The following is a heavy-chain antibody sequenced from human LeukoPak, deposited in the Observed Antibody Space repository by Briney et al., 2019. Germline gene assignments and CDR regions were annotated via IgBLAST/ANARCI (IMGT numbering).Heavy chain of an antibody. CDR2: IIPIFGTA. V-gene: IGHV1-69*13. D-gene: IGHD3-3*01. J-gene: IGHJ4*02. CDR3: AILAGGGYYTDFDY. Sequence: GAPVKVSCKASGGTFSSYAISWVRQAPGQGLEWMGGIIPIFGTANYAQKFQGRVTITADESTSTAYMELSSLRSEDTAVYYCAILAGGGYYTDFDYWGQGTLVTVSS. CDR1: GGTFSSYA.